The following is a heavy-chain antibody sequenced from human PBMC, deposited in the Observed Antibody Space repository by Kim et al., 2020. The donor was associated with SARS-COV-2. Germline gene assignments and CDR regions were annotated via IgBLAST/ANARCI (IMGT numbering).Heavy chain of an antibody. J-gene: IGHJ4*02. CDR3: ARDTAMVGSRDY. D-gene: IGHD5-18*01. V-gene: IGHV4-34*01. Sequence: NYTPSLKSRVTISVDTSKNQFSLKLSSVTAADTAVYYCARDTAMVGSRDYWGQGTLVTVSS.